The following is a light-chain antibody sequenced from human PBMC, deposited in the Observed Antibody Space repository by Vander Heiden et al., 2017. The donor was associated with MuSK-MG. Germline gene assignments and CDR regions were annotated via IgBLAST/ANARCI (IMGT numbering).Light chain of an antibody. Sequence: DIQMTQSPSSLSASVGDRVTITCRASQSISSYLNWYQQKPGKAPKLLIYAASSVQSGVPSRFSGSGSGTDFTLTSSRRQPEDFATYYWRQSYSTNTFGGGTKVEIK. CDR2: AAS. CDR3: RQSYSTNT. CDR1: QSISSY. V-gene: IGKV1-39*01. J-gene: IGKJ4*01.